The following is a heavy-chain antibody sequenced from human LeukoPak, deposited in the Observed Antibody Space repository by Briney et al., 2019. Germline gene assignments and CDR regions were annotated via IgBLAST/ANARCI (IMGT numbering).Heavy chain of an antibody. CDR1: GGSFSGYY. J-gene: IGHJ2*01. V-gene: IGHV4-34*01. Sequence: PSETLSLTCAVYGGSFSGYYWSWIRQPPGKGLEWIGEINHSGSTNYNPSLKSRVTISVDTSKNQFSLKLSSVTAADTAVYYCARGRVYYDSSGYYFPWYFDLWGRGTLVTVSP. D-gene: IGHD3-22*01. CDR3: ARGRVYYDSSGYYFPWYFDL. CDR2: INHSGST.